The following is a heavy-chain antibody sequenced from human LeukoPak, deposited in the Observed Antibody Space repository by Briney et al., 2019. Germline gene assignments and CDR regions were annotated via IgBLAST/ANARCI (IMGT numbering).Heavy chain of an antibody. D-gene: IGHD5-18*01. CDR1: GFTFSSYA. Sequence: GGSLRLSCAASGFTFSSYAMHWVRQAPGKGLEWVAVISYDGSNKYYADSVKGRFTISRDNSKNTLYLQMNSLRAEDTAVYYCARDRYSYGYAGLGYWGQGTLVTVSS. V-gene: IGHV3-30*04. CDR3: ARDRYSYGYAGLGY. J-gene: IGHJ4*02. CDR2: ISYDGSNK.